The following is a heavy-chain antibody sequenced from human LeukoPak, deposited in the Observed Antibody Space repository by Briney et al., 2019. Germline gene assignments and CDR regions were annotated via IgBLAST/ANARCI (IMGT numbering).Heavy chain of an antibody. CDR1: GGSISSGGYY. CDR3: ARVGDGYNSGVLDFDY. CDR2: IYYSGST. D-gene: IGHD5-24*01. Sequence: PSQTLSLTCTVSGGSISSGGYYWSWIRQPPGKGLEWIGYIYYSGSTNYNPSLKSRVTISVDTSKNQFSLKLSSVTAADTAVYYCARVGDGYNSGVLDFDYWGQGTLVTVSS. V-gene: IGHV4-61*08. J-gene: IGHJ4*02.